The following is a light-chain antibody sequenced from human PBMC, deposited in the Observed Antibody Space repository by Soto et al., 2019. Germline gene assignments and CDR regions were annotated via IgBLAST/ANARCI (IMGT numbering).Light chain of an antibody. V-gene: IGKV3D-20*02. Sequence: IVLTQSPGTLSLSPRERATLSCRACQSVSSSYLAWYQQKPGQAPRLLIYGASSRATGIPDRISGSGSGTDFILTISSLEPPDFSVYYWQQSSNWPPEITFGQGTRLDIK. CDR2: GAS. CDR3: QQSSNWPPEIT. CDR1: QSVSSSY. J-gene: IGKJ5*01.